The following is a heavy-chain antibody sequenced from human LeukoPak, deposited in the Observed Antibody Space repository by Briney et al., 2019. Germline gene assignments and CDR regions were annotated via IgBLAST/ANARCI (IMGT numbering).Heavy chain of an antibody. D-gene: IGHD3-10*01. Sequence: SETLSLTCTVSGGSISSYYWSWIRQPAGKGLEWIGRIYTSGSTNYNPSLKSRVTMSVDTSENQFSLKLSSVTAADTAVYYCARGSADTMVRGVIITAWFDPWGQGTLVTVSS. CDR3: ARGSADTMVRGVIITAWFDP. CDR1: GGSISSYY. J-gene: IGHJ5*02. CDR2: IYTSGST. V-gene: IGHV4-4*07.